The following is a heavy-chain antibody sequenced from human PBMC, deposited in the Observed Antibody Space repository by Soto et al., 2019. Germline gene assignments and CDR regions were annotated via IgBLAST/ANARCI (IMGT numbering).Heavy chain of an antibody. J-gene: IGHJ4*02. CDR1: GFTFSYYG. CDR3: AKVFWGGYSSTSSCYVFDN. V-gene: IGHV3-30*18. D-gene: IGHD2-2*01. CDR2: ILDDGSNP. Sequence: QVQLVESGGDVVQPGGSLRLSCAGSGFTFSYYGMHWVRQAPGKGLEWVAVILDDGSNPNYGDSVKGRFTVSRDNSKDTLYLQMSSLRPEDTAVYYCAKVFWGGYSSTSSCYVFDNWCQGTLVTVSS.